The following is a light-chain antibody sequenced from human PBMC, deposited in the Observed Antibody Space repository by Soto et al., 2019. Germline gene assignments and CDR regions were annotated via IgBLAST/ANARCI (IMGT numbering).Light chain of an antibody. V-gene: IGKV3-20*01. Sequence: EILFTQSPGTLSLSPGERATLSCRARQSFHTNYLAWYQHRPGQAPRLLIYGASIRASGIPERFSGRGSGTDFTLTISRLEPEDSAVYYCQHYDSSPGFTFGGGTKVDIK. CDR3: QHYDSSPGFT. J-gene: IGKJ4*01. CDR2: GAS. CDR1: QSFHTNY.